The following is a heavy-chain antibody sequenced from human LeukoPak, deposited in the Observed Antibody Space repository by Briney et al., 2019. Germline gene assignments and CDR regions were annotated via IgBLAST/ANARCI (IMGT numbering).Heavy chain of an antibody. CDR2: ISSSSSYI. Sequence: PGGSLRLSCAASGFTFSDYYMSWIRQAPGKGLEWVSYISSSSSYINYADSVKGRFTISRDNAKNSLYLQMNSLRAEDTAVYYCAREGNDYDFWSGYYDWGQGTLVTVSS. CDR3: AREGNDYDFWSGYYD. V-gene: IGHV3-11*06. CDR1: GFTFSDYY. D-gene: IGHD3-3*01. J-gene: IGHJ4*02.